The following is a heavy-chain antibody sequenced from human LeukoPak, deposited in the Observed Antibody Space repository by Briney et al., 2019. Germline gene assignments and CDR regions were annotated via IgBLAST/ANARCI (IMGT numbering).Heavy chain of an antibody. J-gene: IGHJ3*02. V-gene: IGHV1-2*02. CDR3: ARAMGIAARYAFDI. CDR2: INPNSGGT. CDR1: GYTFTGYY. Sequence: ASVKVSCKASGYTFTGYYMHWVRQAPGQGLEWMGWINPNSGGTNYAQKFRGRVTMTRDTSISTAYMELSRLRSDDTAVYYCARAMGIAARYAFDIWDQGTMDTVSS. D-gene: IGHD6-6*01.